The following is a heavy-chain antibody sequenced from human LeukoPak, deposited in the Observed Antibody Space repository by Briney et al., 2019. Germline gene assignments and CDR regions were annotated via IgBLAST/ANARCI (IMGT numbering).Heavy chain of an antibody. D-gene: IGHD3-3*01. J-gene: IGHJ4*02. CDR1: GFTFSGSW. CDR2: INQDGGEK. CDR3: ARDGGDTYYDFWSGYSRPSVDY. V-gene: IGHV3-7*01. Sequence: GGSLRLSCAASGFTFSGSWMSWVRQAPGKGLEWVASINQDGGEKYSLDSVKGRFTISRDNAKNSLYLQMNSLRAEDTAVYYCARDGGDTYYDFWSGYSRPSVDYWGQGTLVTVSS.